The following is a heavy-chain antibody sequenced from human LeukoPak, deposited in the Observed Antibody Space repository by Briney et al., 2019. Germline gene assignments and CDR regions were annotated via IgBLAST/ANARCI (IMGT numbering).Heavy chain of an antibody. J-gene: IGHJ4*02. CDR3: ARKSGSSSGWEDY. CDR1: GFTFSSYA. Sequence: GGSLRLSCAAPGFTFSSYAMTWVRQAPGKGLEWVSSITASGGSTNYADSVKGRFTISRDNSKNTLYLQMNSLRAEDTAAYFCARKSGSSSGWEDYWGQGTLVTVSS. D-gene: IGHD3-10*01. V-gene: IGHV3-23*01. CDR2: ITASGGST.